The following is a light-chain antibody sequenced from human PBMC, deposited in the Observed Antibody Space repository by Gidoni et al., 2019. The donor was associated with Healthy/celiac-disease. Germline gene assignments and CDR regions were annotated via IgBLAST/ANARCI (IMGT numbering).Light chain of an antibody. J-gene: IGKJ2*01. CDR2: AAS. V-gene: IGKV1-9*01. CDR3: QQLNSYLYT. Sequence: DIQLTQSPSFLSASVGDRVTITCRASQGISSYLAWYQQKPGKAPKLLIYAASTLKSGVPSRCSGSGSGTEFTLTISSLQPEDFATYYCQQLNSYLYTFGHGTKLEIK. CDR1: QGISSY.